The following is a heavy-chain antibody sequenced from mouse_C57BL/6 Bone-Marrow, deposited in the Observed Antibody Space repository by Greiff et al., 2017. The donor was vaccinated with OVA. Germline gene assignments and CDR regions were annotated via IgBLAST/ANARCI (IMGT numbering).Heavy chain of an antibody. CDR3: TVTTVVEVGY. D-gene: IGHD1-1*01. J-gene: IGHJ4*01. CDR1: GFTFSNYW. CDR2: IRLKSDNYAT. V-gene: IGHV6-3*01. Sequence: EVKLMESGGGLVQPGGSMKLSCVASGFTFSNYWMNWVRQSPEQGLEWVAQIRLKSDNYATHYAESVKGRFTISRDDSKSSVYLQMNNLRAEDTGIYYCTVTTVVEVGYWGQGTSVTVSS.